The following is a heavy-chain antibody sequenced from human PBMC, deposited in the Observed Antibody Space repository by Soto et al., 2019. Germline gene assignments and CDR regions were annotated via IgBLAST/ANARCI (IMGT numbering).Heavy chain of an antibody. D-gene: IGHD2-15*01. Sequence: EVLLLESGGGLVQPGGSLRLSCAASGFTFSSYAMSWVRQAPGKGLEWVSAISGSGGSTYYADSVKGRFTISRDNAQKTLYLQMNSMRAEDTAVYYCAKSLFDGGMGYYSGMDVWGQGTTVTVSS. J-gene: IGHJ6*02. V-gene: IGHV3-23*01. CDR1: GFTFSSYA. CDR2: ISGSGGST. CDR3: AKSLFDGGMGYYSGMDV.